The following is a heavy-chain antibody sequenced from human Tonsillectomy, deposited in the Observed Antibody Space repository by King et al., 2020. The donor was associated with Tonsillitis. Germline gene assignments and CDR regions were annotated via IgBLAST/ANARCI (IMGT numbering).Heavy chain of an antibody. CDR2: IRYDGSNK. V-gene: IGHV3-30*02. CDR1: GFTFSNYG. D-gene: IGHD5-18*01. CDR3: AKGGVDTTMPIDY. Sequence: VQLVESGGGVVQPGGSLRLSCAASGFTFSNYGMHWVRQAPGKGLEWVAFIRYDGSNKYYADSVKGRFTISRDNSKNTLYLQMNSLRAEDTSVYYCAKGGVDTTMPIDYWGQGTLVTVSS. J-gene: IGHJ4*02.